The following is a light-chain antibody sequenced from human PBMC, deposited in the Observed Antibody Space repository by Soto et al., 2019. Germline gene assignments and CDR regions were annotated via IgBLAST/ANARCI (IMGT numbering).Light chain of an antibody. CDR1: SSDVGGYNY. CDR3: SSYAGSNNFYV. V-gene: IGLV2-14*01. CDR2: EVS. Sequence: QSALTQPASVSGSPGQSITISCTGTSSDVGGYNYVSWYQQHPGKAPKLLIYEVSHRPSSVSHRFSASKSGNTASLTISGLQAEDEADYYCSSYAGSNNFYVFGTGTKLTVL. J-gene: IGLJ1*01.